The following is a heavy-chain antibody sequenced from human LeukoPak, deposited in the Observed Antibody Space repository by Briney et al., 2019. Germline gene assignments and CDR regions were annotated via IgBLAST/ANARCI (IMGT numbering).Heavy chain of an antibody. CDR3: ASLYYYGSGSVKFDP. J-gene: IGHJ5*02. CDR2: INHSGST. D-gene: IGHD3-10*01. V-gene: IGHV4-34*01. CDR1: GGSFSGYY. Sequence: PSETLSLTCAVYGGSFSGYYWSWIRQPPGKGLEWIGEINHSGSTNYNPSLKSRVTISVDTSKNQFSLKLSSVTAADTAVYYCASLYYYGSGSVKFDPWGQGTLVTVSS.